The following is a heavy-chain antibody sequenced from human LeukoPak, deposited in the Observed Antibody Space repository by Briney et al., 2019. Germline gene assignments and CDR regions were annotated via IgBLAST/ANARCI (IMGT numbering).Heavy chain of an antibody. CDR2: IYPRDSDT. V-gene: IGHV5-51*01. CDR3: ARHIVTGTSSFYAFDL. J-gene: IGHJ3*01. D-gene: IGHD1-7*01. CDR1: GYSFTDYR. Sequence: GESLQISSKGSGYSFTDYRIGWVRQIAGKGLEWIGIIYPRDSDTRYSPSFQGQVTISADRSISTAYLQWSSLKASDTAIYYCARHIVTGTSSFYAFDLWRQGTMVSV.